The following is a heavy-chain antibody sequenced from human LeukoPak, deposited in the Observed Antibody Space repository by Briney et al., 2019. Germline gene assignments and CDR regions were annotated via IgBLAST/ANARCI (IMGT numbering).Heavy chain of an antibody. D-gene: IGHD4-23*01. CDR2: IYYSGST. CDR3: ARTTVVTESSTSYFFDY. CDR1: GVTFSNAW. V-gene: IGHV4-39*01. J-gene: IGHJ4*02. Sequence: GSLRLSCAASGVTFSNAWMSCVRQPPGEGLEWIGSIYYSGSTYYNPSLKRRVTISVDTSKNQFSLKLSSVTAADTAVYYCARTTVVTESSTSYFFDYWGQGTLVTVSS.